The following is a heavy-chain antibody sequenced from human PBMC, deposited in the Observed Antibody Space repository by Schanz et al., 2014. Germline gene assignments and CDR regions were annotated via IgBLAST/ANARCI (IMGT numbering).Heavy chain of an antibody. D-gene: IGHD1-1*01. CDR3: ARDRRNADLDY. CDR1: GITFSSHS. CDR2: ITYNGGTI. J-gene: IGHJ4*02. Sequence: VQLVESGGGLVQPGGSLRLSCAASGITFSSHSFNWVRQAPGKGLEWISYITYNGGTIYYADSVKGRFTISRDNAKNSLYLEMNSLRAEDTALYYCARDRRNADLDYWGQGTLGTVSS. V-gene: IGHV3-48*01.